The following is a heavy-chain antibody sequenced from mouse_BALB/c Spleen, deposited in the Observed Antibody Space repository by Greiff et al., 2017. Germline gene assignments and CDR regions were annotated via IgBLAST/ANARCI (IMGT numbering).Heavy chain of an antibody. CDR2: INPSTGYT. J-gene: IGHJ1*01. D-gene: IGHD2-4*01. Sequence: VQVVESGAELAKPGASVKMSCKASGYTFTSYWMHWVKQRPGQGLEWIGYINPSTGYTEYNQKFKDKATLTADKSSSTAYMQLSSLTSEDSAVYYCARLGITTSHWYFDVWGAGTTVTVSS. CDR3: ARLGITTSHWYFDV. CDR1: GYTFTSYW. V-gene: IGHV1-7*01.